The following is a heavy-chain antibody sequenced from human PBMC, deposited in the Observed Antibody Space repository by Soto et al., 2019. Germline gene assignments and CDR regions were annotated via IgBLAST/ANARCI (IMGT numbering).Heavy chain of an antibody. CDR1: GYSFTSYW. D-gene: IGHD2-15*01. CDR3: ARSHVGSGGSYDFDY. J-gene: IGHJ4*02. V-gene: IGHV5-51*01. CDR2: IYPGDSDT. Sequence: PGESLKISCKGSGYSFTSYWIGWVRQMPGKGLEWMGIIYPGDSDTRYSPSFQGQVTISADKTISTAYLQWSSLKASDTPMYYCARSHVGSGGSYDFDYWGQGTLVTVSS.